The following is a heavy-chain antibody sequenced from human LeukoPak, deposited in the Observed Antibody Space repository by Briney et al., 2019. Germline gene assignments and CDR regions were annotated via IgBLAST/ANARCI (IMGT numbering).Heavy chain of an antibody. V-gene: IGHV1-2*02. D-gene: IGHD3-3*01. J-gene: IGHJ5*02. Sequence: ASVKVSCKASGYTFTGYYMHWVRQAPGQGLEWGGWINPNSGGTNYAQKFQGRVTMTRDTSISTAYMELSRLRSDDTAVYYCARDPTYYDFWSGYYTKEGFDPWGQGTLVTVSS. CDR1: GYTFTGYY. CDR3: ARDPTYYDFWSGYYTKEGFDP. CDR2: INPNSGGT.